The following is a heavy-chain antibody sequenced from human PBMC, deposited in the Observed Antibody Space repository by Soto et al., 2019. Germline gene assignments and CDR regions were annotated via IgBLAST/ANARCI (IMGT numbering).Heavy chain of an antibody. V-gene: IGHV5-51*01. CDR1: GYIFSTYW. CDR2: IYPGDSDT. Sequence: PVASLKISCKVSGYIFSTYWIAWVRQMPGKGLEWMGIIYPGDSDTRYSPSFQGQVTIPADKSISTAYLQWSSLKASDTAMYYCARRELSATGGAFDIWGQGTMVTVSS. CDR3: ARRELSATGGAFDI. D-gene: IGHD3-9*01. J-gene: IGHJ3*02.